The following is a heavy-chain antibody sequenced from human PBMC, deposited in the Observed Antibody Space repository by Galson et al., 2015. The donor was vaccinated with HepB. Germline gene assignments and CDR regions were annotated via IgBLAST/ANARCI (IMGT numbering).Heavy chain of an antibody. D-gene: IGHD3-9*01. Sequence: QSGAEVKKPGESLRISCKGSGYSFTSYWISWVRQMPGKGLEWMGRIDPSDSYTNYSPSFQGHVTISADKSISTAYLQWSSLKASDTAMYYCARHGTYFDATEILNWFDPWGQGTLVTVSS. J-gene: IGHJ5*02. CDR3: ARHGTYFDATEILNWFDP. CDR2: IDPSDSYT. CDR1: GYSFTSYW. V-gene: IGHV5-10-1*01.